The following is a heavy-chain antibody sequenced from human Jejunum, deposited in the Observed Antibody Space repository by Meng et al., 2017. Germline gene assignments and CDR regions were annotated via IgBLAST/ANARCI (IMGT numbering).Heavy chain of an antibody. D-gene: IGHD5-12*01. CDR3: ARGVGDIRVGFDY. V-gene: IGHV4-4*02. Sequence: VHPQGSAPGLANPSGALSSTCEGPGTSISSTKWWDWLRQPPGKGLEWIGEIYHSGRTNFNPSLESRVTISVDESKNQFSLTLNSVTAADTAVYYCARGVGDIRVGFDYWGQGILVTVSS. J-gene: IGHJ4*02. CDR2: IYHSGRT. CDR1: GTSISSTKW.